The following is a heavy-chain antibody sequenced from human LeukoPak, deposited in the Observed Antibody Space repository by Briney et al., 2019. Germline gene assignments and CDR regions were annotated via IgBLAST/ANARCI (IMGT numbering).Heavy chain of an antibody. V-gene: IGHV4-61*02. CDR2: IYTSGST. D-gene: IGHD2-2*01. CDR3: ARGSGYCSSTRCPSVWFDP. J-gene: IGHJ5*02. CDR1: GGSFSSDSYY. Sequence: PSQTLSLTCTASGGSFSSDSYYWGWHRQPAGMGLEWIRRIYTSGSTNYNPSLKSRVTISVDTSKNQFSLKLSSVTAADTGVYYCARGSGYCSSTRCPSVWFDPWGQGTLVTVSS.